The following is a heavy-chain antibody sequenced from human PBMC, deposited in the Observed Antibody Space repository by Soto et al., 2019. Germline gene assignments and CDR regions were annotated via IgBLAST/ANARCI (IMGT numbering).Heavy chain of an antibody. J-gene: IGHJ6*02. CDR3: ASVRGGYYYAMDV. CDR1: GGSISSSSSY. Sequence: PSETLSLTCTVSGGSISSSSSYWGWIRQPPGKGLEWIGSISYTGSTNYKPSLKSRVTISVDKSKNQFSLKLSSVTAADTAVYYCASVRGGYYYAMDVWGQGTTVTVSS. V-gene: IGHV4-39*07. CDR2: ISYTGST. D-gene: IGHD3-10*02.